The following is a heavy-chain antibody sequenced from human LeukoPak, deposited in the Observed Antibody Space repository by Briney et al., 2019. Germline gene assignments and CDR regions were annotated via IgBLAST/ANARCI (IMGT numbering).Heavy chain of an antibody. D-gene: IGHD6-6*01. Sequence: SVKVSCKASGGTFSSYVITWVRQAPGQGLEWMGGIIPIYGTANYAQKFQGRVTITADESTSTAYMELSSLRSEDTAVYYCAREYSSSSGYFDYWGQGTLVTVSS. J-gene: IGHJ4*02. CDR2: IIPIYGTA. CDR1: GGTFSSYV. CDR3: AREYSSSSGYFDY. V-gene: IGHV1-69*01.